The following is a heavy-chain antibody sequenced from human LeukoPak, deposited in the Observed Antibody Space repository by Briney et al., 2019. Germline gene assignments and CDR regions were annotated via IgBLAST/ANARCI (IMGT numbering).Heavy chain of an antibody. V-gene: IGHV3-30*18. CDR2: ISYDGSNK. D-gene: IGHD6-19*01. CDR3: AKDLSSINRIGWYEDY. CDR1: GFTFSSYG. Sequence: PGGSLRLSCAASGFTFSSYGMHWVRQAPGKGLEWVAVISYDGSNKYYADSVKGRFTISRDNSKNTLYLQMNSLRAEDTAVYYCAKDLSSINRIGWYEDYWGQGTLVTVSS. J-gene: IGHJ4*02.